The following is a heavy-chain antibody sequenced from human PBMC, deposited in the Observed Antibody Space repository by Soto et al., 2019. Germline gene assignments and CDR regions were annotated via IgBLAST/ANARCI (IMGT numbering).Heavy chain of an antibody. Sequence: ASVKVSCKASGYTFTGYYMHWVRQAPGQGLEWMGWINPNSGGTNYAQKFQGRVTMTRDTSISTAYMELSSLRAEDTALYYCAKDIEAYYDFWSGYNTLYYYYGMDVWGQGTTVTVSS. D-gene: IGHD3-3*01. V-gene: IGHV1-2*02. CDR3: AKDIEAYYDFWSGYNTLYYYYGMDV. J-gene: IGHJ6*02. CDR1: GYTFTGYY. CDR2: INPNSGGT.